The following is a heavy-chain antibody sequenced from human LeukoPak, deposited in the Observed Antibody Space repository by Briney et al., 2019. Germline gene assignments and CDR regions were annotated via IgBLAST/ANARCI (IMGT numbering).Heavy chain of an antibody. V-gene: IGHV4-59*01. J-gene: IGHJ4*02. CDR1: GGSISSYY. CDR3: ARDGEAGTSDY. CDR2: IYYSGST. Sequence: SETLSLTCTVSGGSISSYYWSWIRQPPGKGLEWIGYIYYSGSTNYNPSLKSRVTISVDTSKNQFSLKLSSVTAADTAVYYCARDGEAGTSDYWGQGTLVTVSS. D-gene: IGHD6-19*01.